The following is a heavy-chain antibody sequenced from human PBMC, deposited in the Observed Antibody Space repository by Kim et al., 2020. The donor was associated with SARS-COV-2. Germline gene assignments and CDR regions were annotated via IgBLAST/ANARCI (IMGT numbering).Heavy chain of an antibody. CDR2: ISAYNGNT. J-gene: IGHJ3*02. CDR1: GYTFTSYG. Sequence: ASVKVSCKASGYTFTSYGISWVRQAPGQGLEWMGWISAYNGNTNYAQKLQGRVTMTTDTSTSTAYMELRSLRSDDTAVYYCVGGNYDFWSGYYKGNDAFDIWGQGTMVTVSS. D-gene: IGHD3-3*01. V-gene: IGHV1-18*01. CDR3: VGGNYDFWSGYYKGNDAFDI.